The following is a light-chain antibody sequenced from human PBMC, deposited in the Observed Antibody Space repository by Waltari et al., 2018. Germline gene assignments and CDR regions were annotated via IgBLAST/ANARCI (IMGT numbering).Light chain of an antibody. Sequence: QLVLTQPTSLSASPGASARLSCTLYSGITVGSYSIFWYQQRPGSPPRYLLYYYSDSNKHQGCGVPSRFYGATDVSAKAGLILSSGRQSEDEADYNSAIWHKSASFFGGGNRLTVL. CDR3: AIWHKSASF. V-gene: IGLV5-39*01. CDR1: SGITVGSYS. CDR2: YYSDSNK. J-gene: IGLJ7*01.